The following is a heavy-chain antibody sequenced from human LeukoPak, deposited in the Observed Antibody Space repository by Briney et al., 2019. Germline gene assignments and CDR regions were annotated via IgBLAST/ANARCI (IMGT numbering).Heavy chain of an antibody. Sequence: PMASVKVSCKASGYTFTMYGISWVRQAAGQGLEWMGWISAYNGNTNYAQKLQGRVTMTTDTSTSTAYMDLRSLRSDDTAVYYCARTRPTREGWGFDYWGQGTLVTVSS. CDR2: ISAYNGNT. D-gene: IGHD3-16*01. V-gene: IGHV1-18*01. CDR1: GYTFTMYG. J-gene: IGHJ4*02. CDR3: ARTRPTREGWGFDY.